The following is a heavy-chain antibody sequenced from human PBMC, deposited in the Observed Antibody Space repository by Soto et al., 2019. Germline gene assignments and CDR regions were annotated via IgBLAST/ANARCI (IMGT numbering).Heavy chain of an antibody. CDR1: GYTFTSYD. CDR3: ARAVAGTKYAFDI. J-gene: IGHJ3*02. CDR2: INPSGGST. D-gene: IGHD6-19*01. Sequence: ASVKVSCKASGYTFTSYDINWVRQATGQGLEWMGIINPSGGSTSYAQKFQGRVTMTRDTSTSTVYMELSSLRSEDTAVYYCARAVAGTKYAFDIWGQGTMVTVSS. V-gene: IGHV1-46*01.